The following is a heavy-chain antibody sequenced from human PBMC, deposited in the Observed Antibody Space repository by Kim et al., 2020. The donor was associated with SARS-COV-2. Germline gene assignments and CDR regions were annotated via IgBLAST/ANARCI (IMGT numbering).Heavy chain of an antibody. J-gene: IGHJ4*02. Sequence: SETLSLTCAVYGGSFSGYYWSWIRQPPGKGLEWIGEINHSGSTNYNPSLKSRVTISVDTSKNQFSLKLSSVTAADTAVYYCTRGYLPPYSYGQFDYWGQGTLVTVSS. V-gene: IGHV4-34*01. CDR2: INHSGST. CDR3: TRGYLPPYSYGQFDY. CDR1: GGSFSGYY. D-gene: IGHD5-18*01.